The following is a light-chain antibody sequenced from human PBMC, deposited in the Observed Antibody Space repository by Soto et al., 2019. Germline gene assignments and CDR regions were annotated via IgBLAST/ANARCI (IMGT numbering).Light chain of an antibody. CDR3: QQYNSFPWT. CDR1: QSISSW. CDR2: KAS. J-gene: IGKJ1*01. Sequence: DIQMTQSPSTLSASVGDRVTITCRASQSISSWLAWYQQKPGKASKLLIYKASSLESGVPSRFSGSGAGTEFTLTIISLQPDDFATYYCQQYNSFPWTFGQGTKVVIK. V-gene: IGKV1-5*03.